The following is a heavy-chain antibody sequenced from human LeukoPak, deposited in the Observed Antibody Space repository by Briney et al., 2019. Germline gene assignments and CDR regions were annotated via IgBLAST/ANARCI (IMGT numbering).Heavy chain of an antibody. CDR3: ARETIAARGMDV. CDR2: IYSSGST. Sequence: PSETLSLTCTVSGGSISSYYWSWIRQPPGKGLEWIGYIYSSGSTYYDPSLKSRVTISVDTSKNQFSLKLSSVTAADTAVYYCARETIAARGMDVWGQGTTVTASS. J-gene: IGHJ6*02. V-gene: IGHV4-59*12. CDR1: GGSISSYY. D-gene: IGHD6-6*01.